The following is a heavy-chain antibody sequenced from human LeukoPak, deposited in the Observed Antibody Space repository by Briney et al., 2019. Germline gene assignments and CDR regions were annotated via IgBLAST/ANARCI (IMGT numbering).Heavy chain of an antibody. Sequence: ASVKVSCKASGFTFSDYYTHWVRQAPRQGLEWMGWIHPSSGGTNYAQKFQGRVTQTRNTSTSTAYMELSSLRSGDTAVYYCARPQRLIYVWGSHRPLYGMDVWGQGTTVTVSS. CDR3: ARPQRLIYVWGSHRPLYGMDV. CDR2: IHPSSGGT. V-gene: IGHV1-2*02. J-gene: IGHJ6*02. D-gene: IGHD3-16*01. CDR1: GFTFSDYY.